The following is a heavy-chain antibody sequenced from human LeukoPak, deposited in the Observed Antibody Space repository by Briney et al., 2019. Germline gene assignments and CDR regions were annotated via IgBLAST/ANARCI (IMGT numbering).Heavy chain of an antibody. V-gene: IGHV3-21*04. CDR2: ISSTSSHI. CDR3: ARGERGSSYGALDH. CDR1: GFTLSTYS. Sequence: PGGSLRLSCTASGFTLSTYSLNWVRQAPGKGLEWVSFISSTSSHIYYADSVKGRLTISRDNAKNSLYLQMSGLREEDTAVYYCARGERGSSYGALDHWGQGALVTVSS. J-gene: IGHJ4*02. D-gene: IGHD5-18*01.